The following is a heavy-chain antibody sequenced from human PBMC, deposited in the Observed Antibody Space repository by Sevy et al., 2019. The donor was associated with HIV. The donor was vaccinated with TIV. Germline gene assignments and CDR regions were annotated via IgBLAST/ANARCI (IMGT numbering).Heavy chain of an antibody. CDR3: AGENAWGRGYS. J-gene: IGHJ4*02. V-gene: IGHV4-38-2*01. D-gene: IGHD1-26*01. CDR2: IYYNGHI. Sequence: SETLSLTCAVSGYSISSAYSWGWIRQPPGKGLEWIANIYYNGHINYNPSLKSRVTLSLDTSKNQFSLRLSSVTAADTAMYYCAGENAWGRGYSWGQGTLVTVSS. CDR1: GYSISSAYS.